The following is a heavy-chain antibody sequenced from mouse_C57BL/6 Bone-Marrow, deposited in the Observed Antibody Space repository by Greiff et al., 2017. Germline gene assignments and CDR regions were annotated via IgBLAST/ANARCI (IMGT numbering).Heavy chain of an antibody. V-gene: IGHV5-17*01. CDR3: ARRGLRRYAMDY. D-gene: IGHD1-1*01. J-gene: IGHJ4*01. Sequence: EVQLQESGGGLVKPGGSLKLSCAASGFTFSDYGMHWVRQAPEKGLEWVAYISSGSSTISYADTVKGRFTISRDNANNTLFLQMTRLRSKDTAMYYCARRGLRRYAMDYWGQGTSVTVSS. CDR1: GFTFSDYG. CDR2: ISSGSSTI.